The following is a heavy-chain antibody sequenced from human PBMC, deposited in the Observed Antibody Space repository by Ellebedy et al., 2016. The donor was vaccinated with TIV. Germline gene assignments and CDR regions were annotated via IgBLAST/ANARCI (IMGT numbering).Heavy chain of an antibody. D-gene: IGHD1-14*01. V-gene: IGHV4-59*01. CDR1: GGSISSYS. CDR2: IHYSGST. CDR3: ARAGGYGYNWVDP. J-gene: IGHJ5*02. Sequence: MPSETLSLTCTVSGGSISSYSWSWIRQPAGEGLEWIGYIHYSGSTTYNPSLKSRVTMSVDTSKNQFSLNLTSVTAADTAVYYCARAGGYGYNWVDPWGQGTLVTVSS.